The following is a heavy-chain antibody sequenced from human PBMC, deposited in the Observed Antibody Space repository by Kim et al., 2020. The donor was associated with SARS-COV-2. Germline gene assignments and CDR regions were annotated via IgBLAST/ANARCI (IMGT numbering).Heavy chain of an antibody. CDR1: GGSISSYY. Sequence: SETLSLTCIVPGGSISSYYWRCIWQPAGKGLEWIGRIYISGSTYYNRSLKSRVTMSVDTSKNQFSLKMSYVTAAHTAVYYCARGRVLLGTDAFDIWGKGT. V-gene: IGHV4-4*07. CDR2: IYISGST. J-gene: IGHJ3*02. CDR3: ARGRVLLGTDAFDI. D-gene: IGHD1-26*01.